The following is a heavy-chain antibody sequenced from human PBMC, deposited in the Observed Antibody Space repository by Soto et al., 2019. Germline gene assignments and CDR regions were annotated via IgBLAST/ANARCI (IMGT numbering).Heavy chain of an antibody. CDR3: ASGTVYGSGRYPVDY. D-gene: IGHD3-10*01. J-gene: IGHJ4*02. CDR2: IIPMFGRV. CDR1: GGSFSNDI. V-gene: IGHV1-69*02. Sequence: QVQLVQSGAEVKKPGSSVNVSCKASGGSFSNDIISWVRQAPGQGLDWMGTIIPMFGRVNYAQKLQGRVTITADKSTGTADRELSRLRSDDTAVYYCASGTVYGSGRYPVDYWGEGTLVTVSS.